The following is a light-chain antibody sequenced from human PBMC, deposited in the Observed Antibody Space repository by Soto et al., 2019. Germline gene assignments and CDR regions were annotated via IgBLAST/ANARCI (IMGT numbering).Light chain of an antibody. CDR1: QSISRY. CDR3: QQSYSTSLVT. J-gene: IGKJ5*01. Sequence: EVVLTQSPATLSLSLGERATLSCRASQSISRYLAWYQQQPGQAPRLLIYDASDRATGIPARFSGSGSGTDFTLTISSLQSEDFATYYCQQSYSTSLVTFGQGTRLEI. CDR2: DAS. V-gene: IGKV3-11*01.